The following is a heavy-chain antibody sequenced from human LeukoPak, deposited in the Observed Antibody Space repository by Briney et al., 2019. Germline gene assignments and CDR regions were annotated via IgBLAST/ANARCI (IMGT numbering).Heavy chain of an antibody. V-gene: IGHV4-4*02. CDR1: GDSISSSTTW. D-gene: IGHD4-23*01. J-gene: IGHJ4*02. CDR3: VYGGNSGDWLY. Sequence: PSETLSLTCAVSGDSISSSTTWWSWVRQPPGKGLEWIGEIFHTGSTNYNPSLKTRLTMSVDKSKNQFSLRLGSVTAADSAIYYCVYGGNSGDWLYWGQGTLVTVSS. CDR2: IFHTGST.